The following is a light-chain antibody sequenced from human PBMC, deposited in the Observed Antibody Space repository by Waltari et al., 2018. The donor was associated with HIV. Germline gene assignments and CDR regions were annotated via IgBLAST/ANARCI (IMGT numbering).Light chain of an antibody. CDR2: DVT. V-gene: IGLV2-8*01. CDR1: SSDIGAYNY. J-gene: IGLJ2*01. Sequence: QSALTQPPSASGSPGQSVTISCYGTSSDIGAYNYVSWFQQHPGKAPKLMIYDVTKRPSGVPDRFSGSKSGNTASLTVSGLQAEDEADYYCASHAGSKDVFGGGTRLTVL. CDR3: ASHAGSKDV.